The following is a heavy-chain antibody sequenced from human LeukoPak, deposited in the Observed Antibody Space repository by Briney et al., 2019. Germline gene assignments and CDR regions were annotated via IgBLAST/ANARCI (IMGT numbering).Heavy chain of an antibody. D-gene: IGHD3-9*01. J-gene: IGHJ4*02. CDR1: GYTFTSYH. Sequence: ASVKVSCKASGYTFTSYHMHWVRQAPGQGLEWMGIINPSGGSTNYAQKFQGRGTMTRDTPTSTVYMALSSLRCEDTAVYYCARAKYYDILTGYPAWDYWGQGTLVTVSS. V-gene: IGHV1-46*01. CDR2: INPSGGST. CDR3: ARAKYYDILTGYPAWDY.